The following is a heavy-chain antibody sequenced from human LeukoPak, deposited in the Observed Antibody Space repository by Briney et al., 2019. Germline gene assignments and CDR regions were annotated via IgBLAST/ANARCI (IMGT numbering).Heavy chain of an antibody. J-gene: IGHJ6*03. CDR1: GYTFTRNG. CDR3: ARGYGGNSALGPYYMDV. CDR2: ISAYNGNT. V-gene: IGHV1-18*01. D-gene: IGHD4-23*01. Sequence: ASVKVSCKASGYTFTRNGISWVRQAPGQGLEWMGWISAYNGNTNYAKKLQGRVTMTTDTSTSTAYMELRGLRSDDTAVYFCARGYGGNSALGPYYMDVWGKGTTVTVSS.